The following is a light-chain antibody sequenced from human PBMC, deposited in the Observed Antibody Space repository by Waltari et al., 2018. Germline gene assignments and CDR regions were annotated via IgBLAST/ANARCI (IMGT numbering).Light chain of an antibody. CDR2: DVS. J-gene: IGLJ3*02. CDR1: SSDIGRYDI. CDR3: CSYAGNYVWV. Sequence: QSALTQPAAVSGSPGQSVTISCTGASSDIGRYDIVSWYQQHPGNAPKLVISDVSKRPSGVSDRFSRSKSGDTASLTISGLQFEDEAEYYCCSYAGNYVWVFGGGTRLTVL. V-gene: IGLV2-23*02.